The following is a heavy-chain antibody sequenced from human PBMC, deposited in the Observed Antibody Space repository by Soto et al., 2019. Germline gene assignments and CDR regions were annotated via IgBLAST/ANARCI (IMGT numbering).Heavy chain of an antibody. CDR3: ARNGPIAVAGTGAPFDY. CDR1: GGSISSYY. D-gene: IGHD6-19*01. V-gene: IGHV4-59*08. J-gene: IGHJ4*02. CDR2: IYYSGST. Sequence: SETLSLTCTVSGGSISSYYWSWIRQPPGKGLEWIGYIYYSGSTNYNPSLKSRVTISVDTSKNQFSLKLSSVTAADTAVYYCARNGPIAVAGTGAPFDYWGQGTLVTVSS.